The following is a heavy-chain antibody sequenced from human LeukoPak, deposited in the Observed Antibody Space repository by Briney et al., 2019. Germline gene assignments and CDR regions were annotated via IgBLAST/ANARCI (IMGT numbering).Heavy chain of an antibody. Sequence: GGSLRLSCAASGFTFSDYTMHWVRQAPGKGLEYVSAIISNGGSTYYANSVQGRFTISRDNSKNTLYLQMGSLRAEDMAVYCARGMWGATKSNYYYYAMDVWGQGTTVTVS. J-gene: IGHJ6*02. CDR3: ARGMWGATKSNYYYYAMDV. CDR1: GFTFSDYT. V-gene: IGHV3-64*01. CDR2: IISNGGST. D-gene: IGHD1-26*01.